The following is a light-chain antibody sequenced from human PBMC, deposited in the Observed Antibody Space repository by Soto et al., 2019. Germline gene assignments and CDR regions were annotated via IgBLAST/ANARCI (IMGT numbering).Light chain of an antibody. CDR2: DVS. CDR1: SSDVGGYNY. J-gene: IGLJ1*01. V-gene: IGLV2-14*01. CDR3: SSHTFSNASQLV. Sequence: QSVLTQPASVSGSPGQSITISCTGTSSDVGGYNYVSWYQQHPGKAPKFMIYDVSNRPSGVSNRFSGSKSGSTASLTISGLQAEDEADYSCSSHTFSNASQLVVGTTTKVTVL.